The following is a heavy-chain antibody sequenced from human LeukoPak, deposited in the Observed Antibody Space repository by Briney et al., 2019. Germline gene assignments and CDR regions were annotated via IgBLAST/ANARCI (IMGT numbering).Heavy chain of an antibody. CDR2: ISSSSSYI. J-gene: IGHJ3*02. V-gene: IGHV3-21*01. CDR1: GFTFSSYS. CDR3: ARDSDIVVVPAADAFDI. Sequence: GGSLRLSCAAPGFTFSSYSMNWVRQAPGKGLEWVSSISSSSSYIYYADSVKGRFTISRDNAKNSLYLQMNSLRAEDTAVYYCARDSDIVVVPAADAFDIWGQGTMVTVSS. D-gene: IGHD2-2*01.